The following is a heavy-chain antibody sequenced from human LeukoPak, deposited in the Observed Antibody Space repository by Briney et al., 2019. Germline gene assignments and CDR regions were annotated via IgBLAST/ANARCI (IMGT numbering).Heavy chain of an antibody. CDR2: INPSGGST. V-gene: IGHV1-46*01. J-gene: IGHJ6*02. CDR1: GYTFTSYY. Sequence: ASVKVSCKASGYTFTSYYMHWVRQAPGQGLEWMGMINPSGGSTNYAQKFQGRVTMTEDTSTDTAYMELSSLRSEDTAVYYCATPRGPKLVPQYYYYGMDVWGQGTTVTVSS. CDR3: ATPRGPKLVPQYYYYGMDV. D-gene: IGHD6-6*01.